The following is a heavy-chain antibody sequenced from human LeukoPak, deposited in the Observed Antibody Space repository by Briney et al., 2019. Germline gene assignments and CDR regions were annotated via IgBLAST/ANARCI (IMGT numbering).Heavy chain of an antibody. CDR3: ARALGSVVVPAAMLSDY. J-gene: IGHJ4*02. CDR2: ISAYNGNT. Sequence: GASVKVSCKASGYTFTSYGISWVRQAPGQGLEWMGWISAYNGNTNYAQKLQGRVTMTTDTSTSTAYMELRSLRSDDTAVYYCARALGSVVVPAAMLSDYWGQGTLVTVSS. V-gene: IGHV1-18*01. CDR1: GYTFTSYG. D-gene: IGHD2-2*01.